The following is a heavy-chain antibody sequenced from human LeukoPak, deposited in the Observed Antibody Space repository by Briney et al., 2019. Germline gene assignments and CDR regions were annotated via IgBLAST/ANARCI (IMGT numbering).Heavy chain of an antibody. D-gene: IGHD5-18*01. CDR1: GGSISSGGYS. Sequence: SQTLSLTCAVSGGSISSGGYSWSWIRQPPGKGLEWIGYIYHSGSTYYNPSLKSRVTISVDRSKNQFSLKLSSVTAADTAVYYCARVDTAMGGYDYWGQGTLVTVSS. V-gene: IGHV4-30-2*01. J-gene: IGHJ4*02. CDR3: ARVDTAMGGYDY. CDR2: IYHSGST.